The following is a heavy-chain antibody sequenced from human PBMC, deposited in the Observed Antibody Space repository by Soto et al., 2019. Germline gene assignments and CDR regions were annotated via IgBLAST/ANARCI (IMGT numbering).Heavy chain of an antibody. Sequence: GGSLRLSCAASGFTFSSYAMSWVRQAPGKGLEWVSAISGSGGSTYYADSVKGRFTISRDNSKNTLYLQMNSLRAEDTAVYYCAKDHGSGSYYRLTSDLPEYWGQGTLVTVSS. CDR3: AKDHGSGSYYRLTSDLPEY. D-gene: IGHD3-10*01. V-gene: IGHV3-23*01. CDR1: GFTFSSYA. CDR2: ISGSGGST. J-gene: IGHJ4*02.